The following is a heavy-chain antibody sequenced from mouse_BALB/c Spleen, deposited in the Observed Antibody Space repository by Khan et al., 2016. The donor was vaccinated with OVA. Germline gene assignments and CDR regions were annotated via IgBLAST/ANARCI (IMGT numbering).Heavy chain of an antibody. CDR2: LSALAYTI. CDR3: ARGGGTAPFAY. Sequence: EVELVESGGGLVQPGGSRKLSCAASGFTFSDYGMAWVRQAPGKGPAWVSFLSALAYTIYYADTVTGRFTLSRENAKNTLYLERSSLRSEDTAIYYCARGGGTAPFAYWGLGTLVTVSA. CDR1: GFTFSDYG. J-gene: IGHJ3*01. V-gene: IGHV5-15*02. D-gene: IGHD1-2*01.